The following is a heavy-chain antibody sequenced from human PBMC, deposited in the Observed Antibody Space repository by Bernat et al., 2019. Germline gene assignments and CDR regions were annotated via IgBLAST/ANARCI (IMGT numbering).Heavy chain of an antibody. CDR3: ARGSGGGDGMDV. CDR1: GGSFSGYY. V-gene: IGHV4-34*01. J-gene: IGHJ6*02. Sequence: QAQLQQWGAGLLKPSETLSLTCAVYGGSFSGYYWSWIRQPPGKGLEWIGKINHSGSTNDNPSLKSRVTISVDTSKNQFSLKLSSVTAADTAVYYCARGSGGGDGMDVWGQGTTVTVSS. CDR2: INHSGST. D-gene: IGHD2-15*01.